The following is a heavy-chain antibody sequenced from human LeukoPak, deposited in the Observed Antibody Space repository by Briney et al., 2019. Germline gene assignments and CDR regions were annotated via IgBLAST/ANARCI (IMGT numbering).Heavy chain of an antibody. J-gene: IGHJ4*02. CDR1: GFTFSSYG. CDR2: ISGSGGST. V-gene: IGHV3-23*01. D-gene: IGHD2-15*01. CDR3: ARAGGYCGRISCPYYFDY. Sequence: PGGSLILSCAASGFTFSSYGMSWVRQAPGKGLEWVSAISGSGGSTYYADSVKGRFTISRDNSKNTLYLQMNSLRAEDTAVYYCARAGGYCGRISCPYYFDYWGQGSLVAVSS.